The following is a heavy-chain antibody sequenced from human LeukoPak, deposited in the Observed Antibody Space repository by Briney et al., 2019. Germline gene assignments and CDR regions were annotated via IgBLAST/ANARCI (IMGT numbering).Heavy chain of an antibody. J-gene: IGHJ4*02. V-gene: IGHV3-30*02. CDR2: IRYDGSNK. CDR1: GFSFRSYS. Sequence: GGSLRLSCAASGFSFRSYSMNWVRQAPGKGLEWVAFIRYDGSNKYYADSVKGRFTISRDNSKNTLYLQMNSLGAEDTAVYYCAKDRYNWNDGLPDYWGQGTLVTVSS. D-gene: IGHD1-20*01. CDR3: AKDRYNWNDGLPDY.